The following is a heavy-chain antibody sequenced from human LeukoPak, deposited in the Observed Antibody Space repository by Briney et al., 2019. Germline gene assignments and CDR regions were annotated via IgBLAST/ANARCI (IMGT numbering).Heavy chain of an antibody. J-gene: IGHJ3*02. CDR1: GFSFSTYA. CDR2: ISGSGGST. CDR3: AKDQLYDILTGYSPGAFDI. D-gene: IGHD3-9*01. Sequence: GGSLRLSCAASGFSFSTYAMSWARQAPGKGLEWVSAISGSGGSTYYADSVKGRFTISRDNSKNTLYLQMNSLRAEDTAVYYCAKDQLYDILTGYSPGAFDIWGQGTMVTVSS. V-gene: IGHV3-23*01.